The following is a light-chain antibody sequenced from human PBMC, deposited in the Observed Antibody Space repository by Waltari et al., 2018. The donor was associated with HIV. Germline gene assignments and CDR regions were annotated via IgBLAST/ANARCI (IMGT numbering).Light chain of an antibody. CDR3: VLYMSSSMSV. Sequence: QTVVTQEPSFSVSPGGTVTLTCGLSSGSVSTTYYPSWYQHTPGRAPRALIYNPNTRSSGVPDRFSGSILGNKAALNIAGAQADDECDYYCVLYMSSSMSVFGGGTKLTVL. V-gene: IGLV8-61*01. CDR1: SGSVSTTYY. CDR2: NPN. J-gene: IGLJ2*01.